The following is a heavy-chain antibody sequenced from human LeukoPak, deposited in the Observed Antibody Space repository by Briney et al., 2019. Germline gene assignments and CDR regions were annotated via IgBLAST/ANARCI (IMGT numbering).Heavy chain of an antibody. CDR2: ISGSGGST. D-gene: IGHD1-26*01. CDR3: AKSKQLLDYFDY. Sequence: GSLRLSCVASRFTFTSYAMSWVRQAPGKGLEWVSGISGSGGSTYHADSVRGRFTISRDNSKNTLYLQMNSLRAEDTAVYYCAKSKQLLDYFDYWGQGTLVTVSS. CDR1: RFTFTSYA. V-gene: IGHV3-23*01. J-gene: IGHJ4*02.